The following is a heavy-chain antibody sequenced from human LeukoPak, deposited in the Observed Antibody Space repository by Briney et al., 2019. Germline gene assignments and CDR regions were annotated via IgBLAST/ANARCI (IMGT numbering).Heavy chain of an antibody. J-gene: IGHJ4*02. Sequence: GGSLRLSCAASGFTFSSYAMSWVRQAPGKGLEWVSAISGSGGSTYYAVSVKGRFTISRDNSKNTLYLQMNSLKTEDTAVYYCTTDRYEILTGYYISFDYWGQGTLVTVSS. CDR2: ISGSGGST. CDR1: GFTFSSYA. D-gene: IGHD3-9*01. CDR3: TTDRYEILTGYYISFDY. V-gene: IGHV3-23*01.